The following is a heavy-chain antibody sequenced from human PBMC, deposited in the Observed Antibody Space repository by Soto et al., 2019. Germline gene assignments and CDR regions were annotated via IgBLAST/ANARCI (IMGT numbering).Heavy chain of an antibody. J-gene: IGHJ3*01. V-gene: IGHV3-33*01. CDR3: EGRDDPFHV. CDR2: IWHDGSQK. Sequence: QVQLVESGGGVVQPERYLRLSCVATGFTFSDYGIHWVRQAPGRGLEWVAVIWHDGSQKYLADSVRGRFTISRDNSKNTVYLQMNSLRAEDTAVYYCEGRDDPFHVWGQGTMVTVSS. CDR1: GFTFSDYG.